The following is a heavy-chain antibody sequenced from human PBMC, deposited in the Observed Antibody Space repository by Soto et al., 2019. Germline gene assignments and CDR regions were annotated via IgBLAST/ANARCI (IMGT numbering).Heavy chain of an antibody. J-gene: IGHJ4*01. CDR2: IYYAGTT. CDR1: GSPISSYY. D-gene: IGHD2-15*01. V-gene: IGHV4-59*08. Sequence: PSETLSLTCNDSGSPISSYYWGWFRQPPGQGLEWVGYIYYAGTTSYNPSLRSRVAISVDASKSQFSLDLRSVTAADTAVYYCARLGGRYQAFDDWGHGALVTVSS. CDR3: ARLGGRYQAFDD.